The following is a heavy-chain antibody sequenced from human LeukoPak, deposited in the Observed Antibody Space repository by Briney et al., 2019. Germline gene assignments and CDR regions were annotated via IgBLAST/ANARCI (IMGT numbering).Heavy chain of an antibody. J-gene: IGHJ4*02. D-gene: IGHD1-26*01. CDR3: AREGVGANDYFDY. CDR2: IYSGGST. Sequence: QPGGSLRLSCAASGFTVSSNYMSWVRQAPGKGLEWVSVIYSGGSTYYADSVKGRFTISRDNSKNTLYLQMNSLRAEDTAVYYCAREGVGANDYFDYWGQGTLVTVSS. V-gene: IGHV3-66*01. CDR1: GFTVSSNY.